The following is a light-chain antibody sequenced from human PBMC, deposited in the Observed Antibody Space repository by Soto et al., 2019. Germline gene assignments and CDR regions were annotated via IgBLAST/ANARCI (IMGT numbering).Light chain of an antibody. J-gene: IGLJ1*01. V-gene: IGLV2-11*01. CDR2: DVS. CDR1: SSDVGGYNY. CDR3: CSYAGSYSFV. Sequence: QSALTQPRSVSGSPGQSVTISCTGTSSDVGGYNYVSWYQQHPGKAPKVMIYDVSKRPSGVPDRFSGAKSVNTASLTISGLQAEDEADYYCCSYAGSYSFVFGSGTKLTVL.